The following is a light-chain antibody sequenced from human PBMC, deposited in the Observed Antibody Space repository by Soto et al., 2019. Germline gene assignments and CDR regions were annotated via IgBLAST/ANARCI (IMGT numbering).Light chain of an antibody. V-gene: IGKV3-20*01. CDR2: GAS. Sequence: EILLTQSPGTLSLSPGERVTLSCRASQSVGNNYLAWYQQKPGQAPRLLVHGASNRATGIPDRFSGSGSETDFTLTISRLEPEDFAVYYCQQYATSPLTFGQGTKVEIK. J-gene: IGKJ1*01. CDR3: QQYATSPLT. CDR1: QSVGNNY.